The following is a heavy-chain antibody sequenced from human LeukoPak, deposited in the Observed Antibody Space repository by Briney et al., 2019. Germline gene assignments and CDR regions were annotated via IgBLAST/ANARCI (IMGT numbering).Heavy chain of an antibody. CDR2: IYYSGST. CDR3: ARVLWFGEGGYYGMDV. J-gene: IGHJ6*02. D-gene: IGHD3-10*01. Sequence: SETLSLTCTVSGGSISSYYWSWIRQPPGKGLEWIGYIYYSGSTNCNPSLKSRVTISVGTSKNQFSLKLSSVTAADTAVYYCARVLWFGEGGYYGMDVWGQGTTVTVSS. CDR1: GGSISSYY. V-gene: IGHV4-59*01.